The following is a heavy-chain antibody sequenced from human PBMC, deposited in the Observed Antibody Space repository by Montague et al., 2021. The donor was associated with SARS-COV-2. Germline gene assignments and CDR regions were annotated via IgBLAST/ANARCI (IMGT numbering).Heavy chain of an antibody. D-gene: IGHD1-1*01. J-gene: IGHJ1*01. V-gene: IGHV4-39*01. Sequence: SETLSLTCTVSGGSITTDAYNWGWLCQSPGKGLEWNGPISYRDVSYYNPSPKTPVNISVDTSWTHFSLTLRSVTAADMAVYSCAKHGSTGTGRGFIDDWGQGTLVTVSS. CDR3: AKHGSTGTGRGFIDD. CDR2: ISYRDVS. CDR1: GGSITTDAYN.